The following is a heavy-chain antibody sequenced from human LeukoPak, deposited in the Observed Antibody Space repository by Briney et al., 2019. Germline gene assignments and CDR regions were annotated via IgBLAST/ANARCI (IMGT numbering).Heavy chain of an antibody. J-gene: IGHJ4*02. D-gene: IGHD1-26*01. Sequence: GGSLRLSCAASGFTFSAHAMDWVRQAPGKGLEWVAVISYDASNKYYADSVKGRFTISRDNSKNTLYLQMNSLRAEDTAVYYCSYIVGASRSRGFDFRKNDYWGQGTLVTVSS. CDR2: ISYDASNK. CDR1: GFTFSAHA. V-gene: IGHV3-30-3*01. CDR3: SYIVGASRSRGFDFRKNDY.